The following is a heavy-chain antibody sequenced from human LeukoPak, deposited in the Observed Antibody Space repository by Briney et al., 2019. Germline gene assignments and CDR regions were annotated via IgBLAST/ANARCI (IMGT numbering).Heavy chain of an antibody. CDR3: ARDVSGSLDY. Sequence: QPGGSLRLSCAASGFTFSSYEMNWVRRAPGKGLEWVANIKQDGSVKNYVDSVKGRFTISRDDAKNSVYLQMNSLKTEDTAVYYCARDVSGSLDYWGKGTLVTVSA. J-gene: IGHJ4*02. V-gene: IGHV3-7*01. CDR2: IKQDGSVK. CDR1: GFTFSSYE. D-gene: IGHD1-26*01.